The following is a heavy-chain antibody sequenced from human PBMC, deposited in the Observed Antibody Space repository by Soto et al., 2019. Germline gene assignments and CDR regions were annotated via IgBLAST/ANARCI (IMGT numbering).Heavy chain of an antibody. CDR2: IWYDGSNK. CDR3: ARPSEALRYFDWLSPSHDYYYGMDV. D-gene: IGHD3-9*01. CDR1: GFTFSSYG. V-gene: IGHV3-33*01. Sequence: HPGGSLRLSCAASGFTFSSYGMHWVRQAPGKGLEWVAVIWYDGSNKYYADSVKGRFTISRDNSKNTLYLQMNSLRAEDTAVYYCARPSEALRYFDWLSPSHDYYYGMDVWGQGTTVTVSS. J-gene: IGHJ6*02.